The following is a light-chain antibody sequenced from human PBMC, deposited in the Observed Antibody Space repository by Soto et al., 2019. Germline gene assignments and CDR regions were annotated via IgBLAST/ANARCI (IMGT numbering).Light chain of an antibody. V-gene: IGKV3-20*01. CDR3: QQFAGSPPAVT. CDR1: QNVDSRH. Sequence: LTQSPGTLSLSPGERATLSCRATQNVDSRHLAWFQQKPGQAPRLLIYGSSIRATGIPDGFSGSGSGTDFSLTISKLEPEDFAFYYCQQFAGSPPAVTFARGTKLEL. J-gene: IGKJ2*01. CDR2: GSS.